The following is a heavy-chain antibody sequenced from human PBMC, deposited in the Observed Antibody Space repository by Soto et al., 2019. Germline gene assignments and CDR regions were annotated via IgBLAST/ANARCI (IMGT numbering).Heavy chain of an antibody. J-gene: IGHJ5*02. D-gene: IGHD6-13*01. CDR1: GGSISSSSFH. CDR3: ARTERAAGTDWWFDP. V-gene: IGHV4-39*01. Sequence: QLQLQESGPGLVKPSETLSLTCTVSGGSISSSSFHWGWIRQPPGKGLEWIGSIYYSGSNYYSPSLKSRVPISVDTSKNQFPLKLSSVTAADTAVYYCARTERAAGTDWWFDPWGQGTLVTVSS. CDR2: IYYSGSN.